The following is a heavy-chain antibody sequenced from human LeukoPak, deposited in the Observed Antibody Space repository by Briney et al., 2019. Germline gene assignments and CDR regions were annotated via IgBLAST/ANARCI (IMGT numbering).Heavy chain of an antibody. V-gene: IGHV1-46*01. D-gene: IGHD3-22*01. CDR2: INPSGSST. Sequence: ASVKVSCKASGYSFTSHYMHWVRQAPGQGLEWMGLINPSGSSTLYAQKFQGRVTMTTDTSTSTVYMDLRSLRSDDTAVYYCARHRLHRLYYDSSGYYHAAFDIWGQGTMVTVSS. J-gene: IGHJ3*02. CDR1: GYSFTSHY. CDR3: ARHRLHRLYYDSSGYYHAAFDI.